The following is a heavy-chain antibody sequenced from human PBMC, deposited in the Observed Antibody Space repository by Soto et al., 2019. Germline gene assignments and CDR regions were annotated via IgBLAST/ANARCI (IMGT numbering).Heavy chain of an antibody. CDR1: GGSISSYY. D-gene: IGHD3-10*01. J-gene: IGHJ6*03. CDR2: IYYSGST. V-gene: IGHV4-59*01. Sequence: SETLSLTCTVSGGSISSYYWSWIRQPPGKGLEWIGYIYYSGSTNYNPSLKSRVTISVDTSKNQFSLKLSSVTAADTAVYYCARANPHYYGSGNPFPYYYYYYMDVWGKGTTVTVSS. CDR3: ARANPHYYGSGNPFPYYYYYYMDV.